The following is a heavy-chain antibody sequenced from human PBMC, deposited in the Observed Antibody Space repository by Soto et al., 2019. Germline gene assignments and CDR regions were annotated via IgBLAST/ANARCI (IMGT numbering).Heavy chain of an antibody. J-gene: IGHJ5*02. V-gene: IGHV3-30*18. CDR3: TQEIAVAGTRFDP. D-gene: IGHD6-19*01. Sequence: GGSLRLSCAASGFTFSSYGMHWVRQAPGKGLEWVAVISYDGSNKYYADSVKGRLTISRDNSKNTLYLQMNSLRGEDTAVYYCTQEIAVAGTRFDPWGQGTLVTVSS. CDR2: ISYDGSNK. CDR1: GFTFSSYG.